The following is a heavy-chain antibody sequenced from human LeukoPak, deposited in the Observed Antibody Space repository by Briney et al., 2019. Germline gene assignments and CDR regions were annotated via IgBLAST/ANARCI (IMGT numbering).Heavy chain of an antibody. D-gene: IGHD3-10*01. J-gene: IGHJ5*02. CDR2: TYYRSKWYN. CDR3: ARSDVLLWFGELGEFDP. CDR1: GDSVSSNSAA. Sequence: SQTLSLTCALSGDSVSSNSAAWNWIRQSPSRGLEWLGRTYYRSKWYNDYAVSVKSRITINPDTSKNQFSLQLNSVTPEDTAVYYCARSDVLLWFGELGEFDPWGQGTLVTVSS. V-gene: IGHV6-1*01.